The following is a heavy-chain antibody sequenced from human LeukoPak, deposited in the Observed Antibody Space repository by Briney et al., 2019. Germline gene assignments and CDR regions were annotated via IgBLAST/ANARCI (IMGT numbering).Heavy chain of an antibody. D-gene: IGHD3-3*01. CDR3: ARSHYDFWSGYPNWFDP. Sequence: GGSLRLSCAASGFTVSSNYMSWVRQAPGKGLEWVSVIYSGGSTYYAASVKGRFTISRDNSKNTLYLQMNSLRAEDTAVYYCARSHYDFWSGYPNWFDPWGQGTLVTVSS. CDR2: IYSGGST. V-gene: IGHV3-53*01. J-gene: IGHJ5*02. CDR1: GFTVSSNY.